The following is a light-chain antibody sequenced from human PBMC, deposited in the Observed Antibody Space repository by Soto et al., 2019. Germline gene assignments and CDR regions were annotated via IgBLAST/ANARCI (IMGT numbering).Light chain of an antibody. Sequence: EIVFTQSPGTLPLTPGARATLSCRASQSVSSTVAWYQQKPGQAPRLLISGASTRATGTPARFSGTGSGTEFTLPISSLKSEDFAVDDCQQYNNWQTFGQGTKVEIK. J-gene: IGKJ1*01. V-gene: IGKV3-15*01. CDR2: GAS. CDR3: QQYNNWQT. CDR1: QSVSST.